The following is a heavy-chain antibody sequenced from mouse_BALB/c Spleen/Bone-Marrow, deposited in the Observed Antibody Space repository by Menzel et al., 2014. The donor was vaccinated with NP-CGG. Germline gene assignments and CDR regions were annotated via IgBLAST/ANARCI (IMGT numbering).Heavy chain of an antibody. J-gene: IGHJ2*01. V-gene: IGHV1-14*01. Sequence: VHVKQSGPELVKPGASVKMSCKASGYTFTTYVMHWVKQKPGQGLEWIGYINPYNDGTKYNEKFKGKATLTSDKSSNTAYMELSRLTSEDSAVYYCARRISDGYYLDYWGQGTTLTVSS. CDR1: GYTFTTYV. D-gene: IGHD2-3*01. CDR3: ARRISDGYYLDY. CDR2: INPYNDGT.